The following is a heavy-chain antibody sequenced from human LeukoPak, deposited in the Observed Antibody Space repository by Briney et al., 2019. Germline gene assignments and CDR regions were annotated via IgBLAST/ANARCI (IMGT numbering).Heavy chain of an antibody. CDR3: ARGDSSGAAFDI. J-gene: IGHJ3*02. Sequence: GGSLRLSCAASGLTFSSYDMHWVRQAPGKGLEWVAVISYDGSNKYYADSVKGRFTISRDNSRNTLYLQMNSLRAEDTAVYYCARGDSSGAAFDIWGQGTMVTVSS. V-gene: IGHV3-30*03. CDR1: GLTFSSYD. D-gene: IGHD6-19*01. CDR2: ISYDGSNK.